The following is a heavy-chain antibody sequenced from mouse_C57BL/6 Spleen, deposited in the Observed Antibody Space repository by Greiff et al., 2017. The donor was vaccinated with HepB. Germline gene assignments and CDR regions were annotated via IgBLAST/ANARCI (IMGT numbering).Heavy chain of an antibody. V-gene: IGHV1-69*01. D-gene: IGHD2-2*01. J-gene: IGHJ2*01. Sequence: VQLQQSGAELVMPGASVKLSCKASGYTFTSYWMHWVKQRPGQGLEWIGVIDPSDSYTNYNQKFKGKSTLTVDKSSSTAYMQLSSLTSEDSAVYYCARYGYDAFDYWGQGTTLTVSS. CDR1: GYTFTSYW. CDR2: IDPSDSYT. CDR3: ARYGYDAFDY.